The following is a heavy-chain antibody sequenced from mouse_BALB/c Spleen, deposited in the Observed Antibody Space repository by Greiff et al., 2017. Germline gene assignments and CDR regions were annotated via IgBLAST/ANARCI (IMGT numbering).Heavy chain of an antibody. CDR1: GFTFSSFG. CDR3: ARGDYDFFAY. CDR2: ISSGSSTI. D-gene: IGHD2-4*01. Sequence: EVKLMESGGGLVKPGGSLKLSCAASGFTFSSFGMHWVRQAPEKGLEWVAYISSGSSTIYYADTVKGRFTISRDNPKNTLFLQMTSLRSEDTAMYYCARGDYDFFAYWGQGTLVTVSA. J-gene: IGHJ3*01. V-gene: IGHV5-17*02.